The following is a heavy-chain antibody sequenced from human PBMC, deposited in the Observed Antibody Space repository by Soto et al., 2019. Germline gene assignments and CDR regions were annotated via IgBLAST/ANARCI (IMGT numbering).Heavy chain of an antibody. V-gene: IGHV3-9*01. Sequence: EVQLVESGEGLVQPGRSLRLSCAASGFTFDDYAMHWVRQAPGKGLEWVSGISWNSGSIGYADSVKGRFTISRDNAKNSLYLQMNSLRAEDTALYYCAKDIPYCSGGSCYSGIFDYWGQGTLVTVSS. D-gene: IGHD2-15*01. CDR3: AKDIPYCSGGSCYSGIFDY. J-gene: IGHJ4*02. CDR1: GFTFDDYA. CDR2: ISWNSGSI.